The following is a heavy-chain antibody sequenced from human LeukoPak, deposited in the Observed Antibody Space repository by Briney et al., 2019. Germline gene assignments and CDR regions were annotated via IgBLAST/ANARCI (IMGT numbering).Heavy chain of an antibody. D-gene: IGHD3-3*01. V-gene: IGHV3-23*01. Sequence: PSETLSLTCTVSGGSISSSSYYWGWIRQPPGKGLEWVSVISGSGGSTYYADSVKGRFTISRDNSKNTLYLQMNSLRAEDTAVYYCAKVTDFWSGYYDYWGQGTLVTVSS. CDR3: AKVTDFWSGYYDY. J-gene: IGHJ4*02. CDR2: ISGSGGST. CDR1: GGSISSSSYY.